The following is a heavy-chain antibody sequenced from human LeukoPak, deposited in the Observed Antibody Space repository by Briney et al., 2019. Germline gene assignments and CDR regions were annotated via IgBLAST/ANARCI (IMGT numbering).Heavy chain of an antibody. CDR3: ATLSVAGPGVDF. J-gene: IGHJ4*02. V-gene: IGHV3-48*03. CDR2: ISSGGINR. Sequence: GGSLRLSCAGSGFDFSPYEMSWVCQAPGKGLEWVSEISSGGINRYYTDSVKGRFTISRDNAENSLYLQMKSLRADDTAVYYCATLSVAGPGVDFWGQGTLVTVSS. CDR1: GFDFSPYE. D-gene: IGHD6-19*01.